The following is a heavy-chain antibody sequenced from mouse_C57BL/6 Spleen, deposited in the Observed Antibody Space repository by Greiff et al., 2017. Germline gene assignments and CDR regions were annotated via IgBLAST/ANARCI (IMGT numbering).Heavy chain of an antibody. Sequence: VQLQQSGAELVRPGASVTLSCKASGYTFTDYEMHWVKQTPVHGLEWIGAIDPETGGTAYNQKFKGKAILTADKSSSTAYMELRSLTSEDSAVYYCTRKGTYYSNYEYFDYWGQGTTLTVSS. CDR2: IDPETGGT. CDR3: TRKGTYYSNYEYFDY. V-gene: IGHV1-15*01. D-gene: IGHD2-5*01. J-gene: IGHJ2*01. CDR1: GYTFTDYE.